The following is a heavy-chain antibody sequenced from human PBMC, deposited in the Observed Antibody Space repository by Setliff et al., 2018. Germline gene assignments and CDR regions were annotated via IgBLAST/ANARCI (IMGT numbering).Heavy chain of an antibody. V-gene: IGHV3-11*04. CDR1: GFTFSDYY. CDR2: ISRGGNTI. CDR3: ASRQGCSSTSCYYYYGMDV. J-gene: IGHJ6*02. Sequence: GGSLRLSCAASGFTFSDYYMTWIRQAPGKGLEWVSYISRGGNTIYYADSVKGRFTISRDNARDSLFLQMNTLRAEDTAVYYCASRQGCSSTSCYYYYGMDVWGQGTTVTVS. D-gene: IGHD2-2*01.